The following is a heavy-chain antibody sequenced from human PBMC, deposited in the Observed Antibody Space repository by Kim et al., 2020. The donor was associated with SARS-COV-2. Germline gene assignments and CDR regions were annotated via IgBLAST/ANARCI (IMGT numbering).Heavy chain of an antibody. V-gene: IGHV4-39*07. CDR1: GGSMRSSRYY. Sequence: SETLSLTCTVSGGSMRSSRYYWGWIRQSPGEGLQWIGSVSYGGITYFQTSLTSRVTISVDTSKNQFSLNLNSVTAADTAVYYCARDLASRGGSYYDGYTFPLNDFWYFDLGGRGTLVTVSS. CDR2: VSYGGIT. D-gene: IGHD3-10*01. J-gene: IGHJ2*01. CDR3: ARDLASRGGSYYDGYTFPLNDFWYFDL.